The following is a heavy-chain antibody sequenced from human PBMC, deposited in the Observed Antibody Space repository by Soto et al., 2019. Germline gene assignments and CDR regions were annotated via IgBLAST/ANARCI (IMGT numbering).Heavy chain of an antibody. Sequence: EVQLVESGGGLIQPGGSLRLSFAASGFTFTGNDMNWVRQAPGRGREWVSLLYSSGSTYYADSVKGRFTISRDNSNNTLYLQMSSLRAEDTAVYYCAARPLLPGAPWGQGTMVTVSS. CDR3: AARPLLPGAP. J-gene: IGHJ3*01. V-gene: IGHV3-53*01. CDR1: GFTFTGND. D-gene: IGHD3-22*01. CDR2: LYSSGST.